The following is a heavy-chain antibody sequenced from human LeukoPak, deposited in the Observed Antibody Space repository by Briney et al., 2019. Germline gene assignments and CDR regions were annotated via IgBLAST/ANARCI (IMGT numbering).Heavy chain of an antibody. D-gene: IGHD3-22*01. V-gene: IGHV3-30*18. Sequence: PGRSLRLSCAASGFTFSSYGMHWVRQAPGKGLEWVAVISYDGSNKYYADSVKGRFTISRDNSKNTLYLQMNSLRAEDTAVYYCAKDSQTFYYDSCGSLDVWGQGTLVTVSS. CDR3: AKDSQTFYYDSCGSLDV. J-gene: IGHJ4*02. CDR2: ISYDGSNK. CDR1: GFTFSSYG.